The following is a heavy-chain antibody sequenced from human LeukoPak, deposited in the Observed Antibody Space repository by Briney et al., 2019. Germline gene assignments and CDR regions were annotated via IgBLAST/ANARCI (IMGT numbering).Heavy chain of an antibody. D-gene: IGHD6-13*01. V-gene: IGHV1-18*01. CDR3: ARDIAYSSSWYDAFDI. CDR2: ISAYNGNT. Sequence: ASVKDSFKASGYTFTSYGISWVRQAPGQGRDWMGWISAYNGNTNYAQKLQGRVTMTTDTSTSTAYMELRSLRSDDTAVYYCARDIAYSSSWYDAFDIWGQGTMVTVSS. J-gene: IGHJ3*02. CDR1: GYTFTSYG.